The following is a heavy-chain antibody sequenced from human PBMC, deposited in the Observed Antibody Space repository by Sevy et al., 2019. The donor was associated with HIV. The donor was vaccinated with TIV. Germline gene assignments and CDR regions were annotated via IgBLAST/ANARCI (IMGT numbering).Heavy chain of an antibody. J-gene: IGHJ6*02. CDR3: ARDRDDYASGRRHPYYYYHGMDV. CDR2: ISSRSTFT. Sequence: GGSLRLSCVGSGFTFKDDFMTWVRRAPGKGLEWVSSISSRSTFTYYANSVKGRFTNSRDNAQNTMFLQMNSVRPEDTAVYYCARDRDDYASGRRHPYYYYHGMDVWGQGTTVTVSS. D-gene: IGHD3-10*01. CDR1: GFTFKDDF. V-gene: IGHV3-21*01.